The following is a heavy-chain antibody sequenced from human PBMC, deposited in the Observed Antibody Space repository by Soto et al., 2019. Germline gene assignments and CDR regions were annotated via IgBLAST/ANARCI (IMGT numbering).Heavy chain of an antibody. J-gene: IGHJ4*02. Sequence: SETLSLTCTVSGGSINAFSYYWSWVRQHPEKGLEWIGYVHSSGGAYYNPSLKSRVTISIDTSANLFSLNLASVTAADTAVYYCARRGTYYFDYWGQGILVTVSS. D-gene: IGHD2-15*01. CDR2: VHSSGGA. V-gene: IGHV4-31*03. CDR3: ARRGTYYFDY. CDR1: GGSINAFSYY.